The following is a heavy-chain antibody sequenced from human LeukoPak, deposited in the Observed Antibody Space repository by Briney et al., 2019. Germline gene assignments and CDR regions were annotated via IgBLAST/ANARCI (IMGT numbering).Heavy chain of an antibody. CDR3: VIDVTAMVN. CDR2: ISGSGGST. CDR1: GFTFSSYA. Sequence: GGSLRLSCAASGFTFSSYAMSWVRQAPGKGLEWVSAISGSGGSTYYADSVKGRFTISRDNSKNTLYLQMSSLRAEDSAVYYCVIDVTAMVNWGQGTLVTVSS. V-gene: IGHV3-23*01. D-gene: IGHD5-18*01. J-gene: IGHJ4*02.